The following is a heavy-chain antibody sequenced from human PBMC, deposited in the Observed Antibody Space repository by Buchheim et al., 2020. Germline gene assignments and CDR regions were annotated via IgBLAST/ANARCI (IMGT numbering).Heavy chain of an antibody. CDR1: GFTFSNHA. V-gene: IGHV3-30*14. D-gene: IGHD6-13*01. Sequence: QVHLVESGGGVVQPGRSLGLSCAASGFTFSNHALHWVRQAPGRGLEWVALISFDGSQKKYADSVKDRFTISRDNSKNTLYFQMSSLRGEDTAVYYCARGFGPGSWSFDYWGQGT. CDR2: ISFDGSQK. CDR3: ARGFGPGSWSFDY. J-gene: IGHJ4*02.